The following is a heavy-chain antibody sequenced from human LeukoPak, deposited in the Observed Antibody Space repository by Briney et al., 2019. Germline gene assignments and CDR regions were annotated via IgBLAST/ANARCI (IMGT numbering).Heavy chain of an antibody. CDR2: IHPGRDTT. V-gene: IGHV1-46*01. CDR1: GYPFINYY. Sequence: GASVKVSCKASGYPFINYYIHWVRQAPGQGLEWMGTIHPGRDTTTYAQNFRGRVTMTRDTSTRTVHMELNSLKSGDTAVYYCARPDSTSSRSYFPYWGQGTLVTVSS. D-gene: IGHD6-6*01. J-gene: IGHJ1*01. CDR3: ARPDSTSSRSYFPY.